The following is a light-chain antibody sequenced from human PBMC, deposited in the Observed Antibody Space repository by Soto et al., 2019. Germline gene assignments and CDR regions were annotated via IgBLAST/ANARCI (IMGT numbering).Light chain of an antibody. Sequence: EIVLTQSPGTLSLSPGERATLSCRASQSVGSSYLAWYQQKPGQAPRLLIYDASSRATGIPDRFSGGASGTDFTLTISRLEPEDFAAYYCQQYGSSPWTFGQGTKVEIK. CDR3: QQYGSSPWT. CDR2: DAS. V-gene: IGKV3-20*01. J-gene: IGKJ1*01. CDR1: QSVGSSY.